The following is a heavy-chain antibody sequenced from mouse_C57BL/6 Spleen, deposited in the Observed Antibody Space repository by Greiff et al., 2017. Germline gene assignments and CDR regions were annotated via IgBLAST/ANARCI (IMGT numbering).Heavy chain of an antibody. D-gene: IGHD1-1*01. J-gene: IGHJ1*03. CDR2: IHPSDSDN. CDR3: AISPWDTTGGATDWYCDV. V-gene: IGHV1-74*01. Sequence: QVQLQQPGAELVKPGASVKVSCKASGYTFTSYWMPWVKQRPGQGLEWIGRIHPSDSDNNYNQKFKGKATLTVDKSSSTAYMQLSSLTSEDSAVYFCAISPWDTTGGATDWYCDVWGTGATVTVSS. CDR1: GYTFTSYW.